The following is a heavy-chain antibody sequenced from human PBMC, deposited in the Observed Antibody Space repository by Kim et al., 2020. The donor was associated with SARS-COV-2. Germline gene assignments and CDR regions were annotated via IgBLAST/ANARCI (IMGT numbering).Heavy chain of an antibody. V-gene: IGHV3-73*01. J-gene: IGHJ4*02. CDR1: DFNNSASV. Sequence: GGSLRLSCTASDFNNSASVIHWVRQASGKGPEWVGRIRSKANNYATAYAASVTGRFTISRDDSKNTAYLQMSSLKSEDTAVYYCTSTPGYCSGGICPEDWGQGTPVTVSS. CDR3: TSTPGYCSGGICPED. CDR2: IRSKANNYAT. D-gene: IGHD2-15*01.